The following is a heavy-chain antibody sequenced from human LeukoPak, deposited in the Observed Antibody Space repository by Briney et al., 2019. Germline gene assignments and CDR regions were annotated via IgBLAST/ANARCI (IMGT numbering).Heavy chain of an antibody. D-gene: IGHD2-2*01. J-gene: IGHJ3*02. CDR1: GYTFTGYY. V-gene: IGHV1-2*02. CDR3: ARGSIVVVPAATDAFDI. Sequence: GASVKVSCKASGYTFTGYYMHWVRQAPGQGLEWMGWINPNSGGTNYAQKFQGRVTMTRDTSISTAYMELSGLRSDDTAVYYCARGSIVVVPAATDAFDIWGQGTMVTVSS. CDR2: INPNSGGT.